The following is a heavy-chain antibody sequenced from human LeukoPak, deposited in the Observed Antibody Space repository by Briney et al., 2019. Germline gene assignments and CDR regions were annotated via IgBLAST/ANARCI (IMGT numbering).Heavy chain of an antibody. Sequence: PSETLSLTCTVSGGSISSYYWSWIRQPPGKGLEWIGYIYYSGSTNYNPSLKSRVTTSVDTSKNQFSLKLSSVTAADTAVYYCARDDILTGYSYGMDVWGQGTTVTVSS. CDR1: GGSISSYY. V-gene: IGHV4-59*01. J-gene: IGHJ6*02. D-gene: IGHD3-9*01. CDR2: IYYSGST. CDR3: ARDDILTGYSYGMDV.